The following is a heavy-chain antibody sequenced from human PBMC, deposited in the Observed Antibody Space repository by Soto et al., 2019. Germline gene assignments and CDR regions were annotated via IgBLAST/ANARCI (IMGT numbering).Heavy chain of an antibody. CDR2: IYKSTTT. Sequence: QVHLLESGPGLVKPSQTLSRSCSVSGDSISTVDYFWAWIRQPPGQALEYIGYIYKSTTTYYNPSFESRVAISLDTSKSQFSLNVTSVTAADTAVYFCARGRYCLTGRCFPNWFDSWGQGTLVTVSS. CDR3: ARGRYCLTGRCFPNWFDS. J-gene: IGHJ5*01. CDR1: GDSISTVDYF. V-gene: IGHV4-30-4*01. D-gene: IGHD2-15*01.